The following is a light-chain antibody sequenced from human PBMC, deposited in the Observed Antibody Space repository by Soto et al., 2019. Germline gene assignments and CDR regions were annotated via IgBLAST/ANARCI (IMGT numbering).Light chain of an antibody. Sequence: QAVVTQPASVSGSPGQSITISCTGTSSDVGGYNYVSWYQQHPGKAPKLMIYDVNNRPSGVSNRFSGSKSGNTASLTISGLQPEDEADYYCSSYTSSSTRVFGGGTKVTVL. CDR1: SSDVGGYNY. V-gene: IGLV2-14*01. J-gene: IGLJ3*02. CDR3: SSYTSSSTRV. CDR2: DVN.